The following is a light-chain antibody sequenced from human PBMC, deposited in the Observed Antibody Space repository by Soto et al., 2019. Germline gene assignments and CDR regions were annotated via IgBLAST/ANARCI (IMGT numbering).Light chain of an antibody. V-gene: IGKV3-11*01. CDR1: QSVSSY. CDR3: QQRSNWPGYT. CDR2: DAS. J-gene: IGKJ2*01. Sequence: EIVLTQSPATLSLSPGERATLSCRASQSVSSYLAWYQQKPGQAPRLLIYDASNWATGIPARFTGSGSGTDFTLTISILEPEDFAVYYCQQRSNWPGYTFGQGTKLEIK.